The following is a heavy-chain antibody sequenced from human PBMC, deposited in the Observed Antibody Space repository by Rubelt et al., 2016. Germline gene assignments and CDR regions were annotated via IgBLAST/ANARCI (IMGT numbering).Heavy chain of an antibody. CDR2: ISHSGST. J-gene: IGHJ4*02. D-gene: IGHD6-19*01. CDR1: GGSFSGYY. V-gene: IGHV4-34*01. Sequence: QVQLQQWGAGLLKPSETLSITCAVYGGSFSGYYWSWIRQPQGKGREWMGEISHSGSTNYNPSLKSRVTISVDTSKTQFSLKLSSVTAADTSVYYCARVSGWYLAPGQDFDYWGQGTLVTVSS. CDR3: ARVSGWYLAPGQDFDY.